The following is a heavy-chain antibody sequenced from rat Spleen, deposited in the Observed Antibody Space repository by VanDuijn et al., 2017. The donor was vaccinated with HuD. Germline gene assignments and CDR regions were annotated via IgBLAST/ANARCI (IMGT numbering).Heavy chain of an antibody. Sequence: EVQLVETGGGLVQPGRSLKLSCVASGFTFSDYGMAWVRQPPGKGLEWMGVIWTGGSTAYNSLLKSRLSISRDTSKSQVFLKMNSLQTEDTATYYCARGSLTTVATGFDYWGQGVMVTVSS. D-gene: IGHD1-8*01. CDR2: IWTGGST. CDR1: GFTFSDYG. J-gene: IGHJ2*01. CDR3: ARGSLTTVATGFDY. V-gene: IGHV2S63*01.